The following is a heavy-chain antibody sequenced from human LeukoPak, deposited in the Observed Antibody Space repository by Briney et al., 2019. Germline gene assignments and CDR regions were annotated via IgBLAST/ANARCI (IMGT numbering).Heavy chain of an antibody. Sequence: PSGTLSLTRAVSGDSISNNYLWRWVRQFPGKGLEYIGEIYRTGRTNYNPSLKSRVTISIDKSENQFSLNLRSVTAADTAVYYCGRHDYGDSSAAFDIWGQGTMVTVSS. J-gene: IGHJ3*02. CDR3: GRHDYGDSSAAFDI. D-gene: IGHD4-17*01. CDR2: IYRTGRT. V-gene: IGHV4-4*02. CDR1: GDSISNNYL.